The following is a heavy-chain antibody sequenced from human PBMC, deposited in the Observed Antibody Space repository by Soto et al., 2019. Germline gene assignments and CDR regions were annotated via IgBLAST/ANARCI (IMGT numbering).Heavy chain of an antibody. CDR3: ARSMELPNWFDP. V-gene: IGHV1-69*13. CDR1: GCTFSSYA. D-gene: IGHD1-26*01. J-gene: IGHJ5*02. CDR2: IIPIFGTA. Sequence: ASVKVSCKASGCTFSSYAISCVRQAPGQGLEWMGGIIPIFGTANYAQKFQGRVTITADESTSTAYMELSSLRSEDTAVYYCARSMELPNWFDPWGQGTLVTVSS.